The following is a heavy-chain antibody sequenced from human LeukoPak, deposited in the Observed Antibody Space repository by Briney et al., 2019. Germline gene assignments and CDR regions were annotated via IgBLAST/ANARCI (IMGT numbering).Heavy chain of an antibody. CDR3: AKSLYGSGTNWFDP. CDR2: ISGSGGST. CDR1: VFTFSSYA. D-gene: IGHD3-10*01. J-gene: IGHJ5*02. V-gene: IGHV3-23*01. Sequence: GGSLRLSCADSVFTFSSYAMSWVRQAPGKGLEWVSAISGSGGSTYYADSVKGRFTISRDNSKNTLYLQMNSLRAEDTAVYYCAKSLYGSGTNWFDPWGQGTLVTVSS.